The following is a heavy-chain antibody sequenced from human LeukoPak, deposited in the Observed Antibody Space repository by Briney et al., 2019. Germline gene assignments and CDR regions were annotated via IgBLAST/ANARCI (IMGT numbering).Heavy chain of an antibody. J-gene: IGHJ5*02. CDR1: GASISIYY. D-gene: IGHD3-3*01. CDR3: ARVGILRFPSNWFDP. CDR2: IYYSGST. V-gene: IGHV4-59*01. Sequence: PSETLSLTCTVSGASISIYYWSWIRQPPGKGLEWIGYIYYSGSTRYNPSLKSRVTISVDTSKNQFSLKLSSVTAADTAVYYCARVGILRFPSNWFDPWGQGTLVTVSS.